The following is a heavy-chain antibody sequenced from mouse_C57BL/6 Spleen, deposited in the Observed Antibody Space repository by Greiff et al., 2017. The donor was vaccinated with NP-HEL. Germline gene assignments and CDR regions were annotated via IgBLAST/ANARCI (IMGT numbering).Heavy chain of an antibody. CDR1: GYTFTDYY. CDR2: INPNNGGT. V-gene: IGHV1-26*01. J-gene: IGHJ4*01. CDR3: AREATVVAKDYAMDY. Sequence: EVQPQQSGPELVKPGASVKISCKASGYTFTDYYMNWVKQSHGKSLEWIGDINPNNGGTSYNQQFKGKATLTVDKSSSTAYMELRRLTSEDSAVYYCAREATVVAKDYAMDYWGQGTSVTVSS. D-gene: IGHD1-1*01.